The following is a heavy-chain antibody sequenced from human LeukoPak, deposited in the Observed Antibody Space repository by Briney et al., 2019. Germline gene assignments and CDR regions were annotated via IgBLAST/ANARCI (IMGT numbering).Heavy chain of an antibody. Sequence: SETLSLTCAVYGGSFSGYYWSWIRQPPGKGLEWIGEINHSGSTNYNPSLKSRVTISVDTSKNQFSLKLSSVTAADTAVYYCAASSSWYYFDYWGQGTPVTVSS. D-gene: IGHD6-13*01. J-gene: IGHJ4*02. V-gene: IGHV4-34*01. CDR3: AASSSWYYFDY. CDR2: INHSGST. CDR1: GGSFSGYY.